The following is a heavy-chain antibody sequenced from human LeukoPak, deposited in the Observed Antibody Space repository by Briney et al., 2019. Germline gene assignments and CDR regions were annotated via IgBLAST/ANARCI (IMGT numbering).Heavy chain of an antibody. D-gene: IGHD3-10*01. V-gene: IGHV4-34*01. J-gene: IGHJ4*02. CDR1: GGPFSGYF. CDR2: IHNSGTT. CDR3: ARRYYYNLGSFPFDF. Sequence: SETLSLACAVSGGPFSGYFWSWIRQSSGKGREWIGEIHNSGTTNYNPSLNSRVTISEDTSKNQFYLNLSSVTAADTAVYYCARRYYYNLGSFPFDFWGQGTLVTVSS.